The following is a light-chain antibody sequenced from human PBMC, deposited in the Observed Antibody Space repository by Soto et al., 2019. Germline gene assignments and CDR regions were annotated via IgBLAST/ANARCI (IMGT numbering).Light chain of an antibody. CDR1: QTISSW. CDR3: QQYVKYPVT. Sequence: DIQMTQSPSTLSGSVGDRVTITCRASQTISSWLAWYQQKPGKAPKLLIYKASTLKNGVPSRFSGSGSGTEFTLTISSLQPDDFATYVCQQYVKYPVTFGQGTKVDIK. CDR2: KAS. J-gene: IGKJ1*01. V-gene: IGKV1-5*03.